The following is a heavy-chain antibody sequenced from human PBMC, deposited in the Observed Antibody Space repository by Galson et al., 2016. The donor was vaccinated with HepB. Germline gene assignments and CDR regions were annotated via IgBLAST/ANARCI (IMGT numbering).Heavy chain of an antibody. CDR1: SGSVSSGGYY. Sequence: SETLSLTCTVSSGSVSSGGYYWSWVRQSPGKGLEWIGYIQNPGSTNYNPSLKGRVTISIDRSKNQFFLELTSVTAADTAVYYCARDEGFYNGMDVWGQGTTVTVS. V-gene: IGHV4-61*08. CDR3: ARDEGFYNGMDV. J-gene: IGHJ6*02. D-gene: IGHD2/OR15-2a*01. CDR2: IQNPGST.